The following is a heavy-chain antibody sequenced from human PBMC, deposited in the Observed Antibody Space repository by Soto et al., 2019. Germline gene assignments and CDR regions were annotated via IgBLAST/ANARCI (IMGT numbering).Heavy chain of an antibody. J-gene: IGHJ6*02. CDR3: ARDSLGVWGSYRYTTHVLGMDV. Sequence: EVQLVESGGGLVQPGGSLRLSCAASGFTFSSYSMNWVRQAPGKGLEWVSYISSSSSTIYYADSVKGRFTISRDNAKNSLYLQMNSLRDEDTAVYYCARDSLGVWGSYRYTTHVLGMDVWGQGTTVTAPS. V-gene: IGHV3-48*02. CDR1: GFTFSSYS. CDR2: ISSSSSTI. D-gene: IGHD3-16*02.